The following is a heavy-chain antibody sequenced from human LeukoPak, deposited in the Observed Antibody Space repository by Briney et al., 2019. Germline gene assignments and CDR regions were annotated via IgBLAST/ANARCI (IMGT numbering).Heavy chain of an antibody. J-gene: IGHJ4*02. CDR1: VGTFSSYA. CDR2: IIPIVGTA. Sequence: GSSVKVSCTASVGTFSSYAISWVRQAPGQGLEWMGGIIPIVGTANYAQKFQGRVTITADESTSTAYMELSSLRSEDTAEYYCASAHPHGAQETYYFDYWGQGTLVTVSS. CDR3: ASAHPHGAQETYYFDY. D-gene: IGHD3-10*01. V-gene: IGHV1-69*01.